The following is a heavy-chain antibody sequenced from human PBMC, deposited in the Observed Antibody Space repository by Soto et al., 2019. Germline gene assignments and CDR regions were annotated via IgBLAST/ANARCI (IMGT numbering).Heavy chain of an antibody. CDR3: ARDLSHCVTATCWKPGRI. Sequence: QVQLVQSGAEVKKPGSSVKVSCKASGGTFSDYTITWVRQAPGQGLEWMGRIIPILGITNYAQQFQGRVSITADKSTSTAYMELSSLRSEDTAVYYCARDLSHCVTATCWKPGRIWGQGTLVTVSS. CDR2: IIPILGIT. V-gene: IGHV1-69*08. CDR1: GGTFSDYT. D-gene: IGHD2-2*01. J-gene: IGHJ4*02.